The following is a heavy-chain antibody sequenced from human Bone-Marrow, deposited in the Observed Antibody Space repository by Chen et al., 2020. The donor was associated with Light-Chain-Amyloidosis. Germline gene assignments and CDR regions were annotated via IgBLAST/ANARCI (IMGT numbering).Heavy chain of an antibody. J-gene: IGHJ4*02. V-gene: IGHV3-30*03. CDR1: GFTFSSYG. Sequence: QVQLVESGGGVVQPGRSLRLSCAASGFTFSSYGMHWVRQAPGKGLEWVAVISYDGSNKYYADSVKGRFTISRDNAKNTLFLQMNSLRVEDTAVYFCVRGTSGGYGLFDQWGQGPLVTVSS. CDR3: VRGTSGGYGLFDQ. D-gene: IGHD2-2*01. CDR2: ISYDGSNK.